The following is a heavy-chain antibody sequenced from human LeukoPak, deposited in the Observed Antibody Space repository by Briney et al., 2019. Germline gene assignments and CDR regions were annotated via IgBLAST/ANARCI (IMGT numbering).Heavy chain of an antibody. D-gene: IGHD4-17*01. CDR3: ARTRRSDDYGRYYFDY. CDR1: GGSISSGSYY. CDR2: IYTSGST. Sequence: PSQTLSLTCTVSGGSISSGSYYWSWIRQPAGKGLEWIGRIYTSGSTNYNPPLKSRVTISVDTSKNQFSLKLSSVTAADTAVYYCARTRRSDDYGRYYFDYWGQGTLVTVSS. V-gene: IGHV4-61*02. J-gene: IGHJ4*02.